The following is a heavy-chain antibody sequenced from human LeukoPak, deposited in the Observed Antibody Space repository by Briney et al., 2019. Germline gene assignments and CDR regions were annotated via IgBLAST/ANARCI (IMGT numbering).Heavy chain of an antibody. Sequence: GRSLRLSCAASGFTFSSYGRHWFRQAPGKGLEWVAVIWDDGSNKYYADSVKGRFTISRDNSKNTLYLQMNNLRAEDTDVYYCARSSQEQWLVVDYWGQGTLVTVSS. CDR2: IWDDGSNK. CDR3: ARSSQEQWLVVDY. V-gene: IGHV3-33*01. D-gene: IGHD6-19*01. CDR1: GFTFSSYG. J-gene: IGHJ4*02.